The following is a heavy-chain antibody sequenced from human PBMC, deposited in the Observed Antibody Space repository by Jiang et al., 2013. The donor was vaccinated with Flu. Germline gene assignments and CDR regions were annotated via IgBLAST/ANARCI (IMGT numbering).Heavy chain of an antibody. V-gene: IGHV4-39*02. CDR3: ARDGVAATDYFDP. CDR1: DDSISSGNFY. D-gene: IGHD1-26*01. Sequence: LLKPSETLSLTCTVSDDSISSGNFYWGWIRQSPGKGLEWIGSISYSGSTYYNPSLKSRVTISVDTSKNQFSLKMSSVTAADMAVYYCARDGVAATDYFDPWGQGNLVTVSS. CDR2: ISYSGST. J-gene: IGHJ5*02.